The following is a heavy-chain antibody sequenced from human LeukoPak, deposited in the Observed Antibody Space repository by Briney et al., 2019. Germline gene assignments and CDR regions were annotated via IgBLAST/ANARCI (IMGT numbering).Heavy chain of an antibody. Sequence: GASVKVSCTASGYTFTSYGISWVRQAPGQGLEWMGWISAYNGNTNYAQKLQGRVTMTTDTPTSTAYMELRRLRSDDTTVYYCARGGTQYYYDSSGYFDYWGQGTLVTVSS. V-gene: IGHV1-18*01. CDR3: ARGGTQYYYDSSGYFDY. D-gene: IGHD3-22*01. J-gene: IGHJ4*02. CDR1: GYTFTSYG. CDR2: ISAYNGNT.